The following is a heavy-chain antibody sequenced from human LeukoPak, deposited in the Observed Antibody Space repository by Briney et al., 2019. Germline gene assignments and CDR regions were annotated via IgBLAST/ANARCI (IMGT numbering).Heavy chain of an antibody. Sequence: GESLKISCKGSGYSFTSYWIGWVRQMPGKGLEWMGIIYPGDSDTRYSPSFQGQVTISADKSISTAYLQWSSLKASDTATYYCARHETSSGWYSNFDYWGQGTLVTVSS. J-gene: IGHJ4*02. CDR3: ARHETSSGWYSNFDY. V-gene: IGHV5-51*01. CDR1: GYSFTSYW. CDR2: IYPGDSDT. D-gene: IGHD6-19*01.